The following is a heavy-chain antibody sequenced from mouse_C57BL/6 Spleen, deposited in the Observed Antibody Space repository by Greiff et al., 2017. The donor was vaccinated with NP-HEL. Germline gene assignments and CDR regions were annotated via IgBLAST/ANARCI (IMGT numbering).Heavy chain of an antibody. CDR3: ARGDYGSSPWFAY. J-gene: IGHJ3*01. D-gene: IGHD1-1*01. CDR2: IYPSSGYT. Sequence: VQLQQSGAELAKPGASVKLSCKASGYTFTSYWMHWVKQRPGQGLEWIGYIYPSSGYTKYNQKFKDKATLNADKSSSTAYMQLSSLTYEDSAVYDCARGDYGSSPWFAYWGQGTLVTVSA. V-gene: IGHV1-7*01. CDR1: GYTFTSYW.